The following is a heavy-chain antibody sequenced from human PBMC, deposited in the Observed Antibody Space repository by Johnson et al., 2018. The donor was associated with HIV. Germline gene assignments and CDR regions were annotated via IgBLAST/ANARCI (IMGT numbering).Heavy chain of an antibody. D-gene: IGHD2-15*01. CDR3: AKIMSKWSVDDDAFDV. CDR1: GFTFSSHW. Sequence: VQLVESGGALVQPGGSLRLSCAASGFTFSSHWMHWVRQAPGKGLVWVSRINSDGSIISYADSVKGRLAISRDNAKNTLFLQMNSLRAEDTAVYYCAKIMSKWSVDDDAFDVWGQGTMVTVSS. CDR2: INSDGSII. V-gene: IGHV3-74*01. J-gene: IGHJ3*01.